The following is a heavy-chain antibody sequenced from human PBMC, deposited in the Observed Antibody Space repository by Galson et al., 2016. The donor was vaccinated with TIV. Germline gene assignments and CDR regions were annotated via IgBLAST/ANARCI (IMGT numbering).Heavy chain of an antibody. CDR1: GYIFINYY. CDR3: ARDPGYFVY. D-gene: IGHD1-1*01. J-gene: IGHJ4*02. CDR2: INAGNGNT. V-gene: IGHV1-3*01. Sequence: SVKVSCKASGYIFINYYIHWVRQAPGQRLEWMGWINAGNGNTKYSQKFQGRVTITRDTSASTAYMELSSLRSEDTAVYYCARDPGYFVYWGQGTLVTVSS.